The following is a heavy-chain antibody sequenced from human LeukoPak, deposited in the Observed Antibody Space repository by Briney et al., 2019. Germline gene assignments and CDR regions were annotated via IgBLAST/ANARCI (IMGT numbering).Heavy chain of an antibody. Sequence: GGSLRLSCAASGFTFSSYAMSWVRQAPGKGLEWVSAISGSGGSTYYADSVKGRFTITRDNSKNTLYLQMNSLRAEDTAVYYCAKTYVDIYYYMDVWGKGTTVTVSS. CDR1: GFTFSSYA. D-gene: IGHD3-16*01. CDR2: ISGSGGST. CDR3: AKTYVDIYYYMDV. V-gene: IGHV3-23*01. J-gene: IGHJ6*03.